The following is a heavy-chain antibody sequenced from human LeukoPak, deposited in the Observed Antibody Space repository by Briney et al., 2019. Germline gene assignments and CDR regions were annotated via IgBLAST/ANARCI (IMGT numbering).Heavy chain of an antibody. J-gene: IGHJ4*02. V-gene: IGHV1-2*02. CDR1: GYIFTRYY. CDR3: ARVRYRLAETYIDY. Sequence: VKVSCKASGYIFTRYYMHWVRQAPGQGLEWMGWINPNSGDTNYAQKFQGRVTMTRDTSISTAYMELSRLRSDDTAVYYCARVRYRLAETYIDYWGQGTLVTVSS. D-gene: IGHD3-16*01. CDR2: INPNSGDT.